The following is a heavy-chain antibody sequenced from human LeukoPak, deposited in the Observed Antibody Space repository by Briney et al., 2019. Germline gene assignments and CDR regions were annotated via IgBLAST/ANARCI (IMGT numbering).Heavy chain of an antibody. J-gene: IGHJ4*02. CDR2: IYYSGSP. CDR3: ATWRTAKTGFDY. CDR1: GGSISNNNYY. Sequence: SGTLSLTCTVSGGSISNNNYYWAWIRQPPGKGLECIGSIYYSGSPYYNPSLKSRVTISVDTSKNQFSLRLSSVTAADTAVYYRATWRTAKTGFDYWGQGTLVTVSS. V-gene: IGHV4-39*01. D-gene: IGHD1-1*01.